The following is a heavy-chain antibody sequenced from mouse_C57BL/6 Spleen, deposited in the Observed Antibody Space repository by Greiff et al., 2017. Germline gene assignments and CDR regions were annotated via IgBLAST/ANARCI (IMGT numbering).Heavy chain of an antibody. CDR2: INPSTGGT. CDR3: ARGYGSSYHYFDY. D-gene: IGHD1-1*01. V-gene: IGHV1-42*01. J-gene: IGHJ2*01. Sequence: EVQGVESGPELVKPGASVKISCKASGYSFTGYYMNWVKQSPEKSLEWIGEINPSTGGTTYNQKFKAKATLTVDKSSSTAYMQLKSLTSEDSAVYYCARGYGSSYHYFDYWGQGTTLTVSS. CDR1: GYSFTGYY.